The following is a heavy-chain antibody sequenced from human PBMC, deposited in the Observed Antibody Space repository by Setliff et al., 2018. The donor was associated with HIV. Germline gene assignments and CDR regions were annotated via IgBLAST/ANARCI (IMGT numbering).Heavy chain of an antibody. CDR3: ARVSGYSYGWAIDY. Sequence: ASVKVSCKASGYSLSNYDINWVRQAPGQGLEWMGWIFVYDGNTNYAQKVQDRVTMTADTSTSTAYMELSSLRSEDTAVYYCARVSGYSYGWAIDYWGQGTLVTVSS. CDR2: IFVYDGNT. D-gene: IGHD5-18*01. V-gene: IGHV1-18*01. J-gene: IGHJ4*02. CDR1: GYSLSNYD.